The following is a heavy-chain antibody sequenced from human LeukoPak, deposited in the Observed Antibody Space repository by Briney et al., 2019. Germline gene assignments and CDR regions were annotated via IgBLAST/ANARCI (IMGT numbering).Heavy chain of an antibody. CDR3: ARGGYDYVWGSYRVYYFDY. CDR1: GGSISSSNW. D-gene: IGHD3-16*02. CDR2: IYYSGST. J-gene: IGHJ4*02. Sequence: NPSETLSLTCAVSGGSISSSNWWSWVRQPPGKGLEWIGYIYYSGSTYYNPSLKSRVTISVDTSKNQFSLKLSSVTAADTAVYYCARGGYDYVWGSYRVYYFDYRGQGTLVTVSS. V-gene: IGHV4-4*02.